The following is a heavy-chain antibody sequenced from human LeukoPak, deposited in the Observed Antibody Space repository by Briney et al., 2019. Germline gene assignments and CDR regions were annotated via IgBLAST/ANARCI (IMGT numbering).Heavy chain of an antibody. CDR3: ARDHIPGYYYYCYHMDV. J-gene: IGHJ6*03. V-gene: IGHV3-7*01. D-gene: IGHD2-21*01. Sequence: GGSLRLSCAASGFTFSSYWMSWVRQAPGKGLEWVANIKQDGSEKYYVDSVKGRFTISRDNAKNSLYLQMNSLRAEDTAVYYCARDHIPGYYYYCYHMDVWGKGTTVTVFS. CDR2: IKQDGSEK. CDR1: GFTFSSYW.